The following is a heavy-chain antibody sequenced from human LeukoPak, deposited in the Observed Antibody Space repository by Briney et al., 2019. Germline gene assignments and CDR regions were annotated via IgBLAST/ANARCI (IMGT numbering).Heavy chain of an antibody. V-gene: IGHV4-34*01. CDR2: INHSGST. J-gene: IGHJ4*02. Sequence: PSETLSLTCAVYGGSFSGYYWSWIRLPPGKGLEWIGEINHSGSTNYNPSLKSRVTISVDTSKNQFSLKLSSVTAADTAVYYCARSKLLRYPLLRYYFDYWGQGTLVTVSS. D-gene: IGHD2-15*01. CDR3: ARSKLLRYPLLRYYFDY. CDR1: GGSFSGYY.